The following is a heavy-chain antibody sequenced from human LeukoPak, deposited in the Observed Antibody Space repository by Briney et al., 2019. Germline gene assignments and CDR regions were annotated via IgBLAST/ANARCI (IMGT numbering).Heavy chain of an antibody. CDR3: ALQPGYCSSASCSHFDF. CDR2: IYPGDSDT. D-gene: IGHD2-2*01. CDR1: GYNFPTYW. V-gene: IGHV5-51*01. J-gene: IGHJ4*02. Sequence: GESLKISCRGSGYNFPTYWIGWVRQMPGKALEWMGIIYPGDSDTRYSPSFQGQVTISVDKSISTAYLQWNSLKASDTAMYYCALQPGYCSSASCSHFDFWGQGTLVTVSS.